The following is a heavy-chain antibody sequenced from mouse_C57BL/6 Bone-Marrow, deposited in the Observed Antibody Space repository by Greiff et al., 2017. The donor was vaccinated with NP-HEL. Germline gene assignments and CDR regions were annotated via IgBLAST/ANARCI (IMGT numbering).Heavy chain of an antibody. J-gene: IGHJ2*01. CDR2: IDPSDSYT. V-gene: IGHV1-69*01. Sequence: QVQLQQPGAEFVMPGASVKLSCKASGYTFTSYWMHWVKQRPGQGLEWIGEIDPSDSYTNYNQKFKGKSTLTVDKSSSTAYMQLSSLTSEDSAVYYCARRSITTVVAPFDYWGQGTTLTVSS. CDR1: GYTFTSYW. CDR3: ARRSITTVVAPFDY. D-gene: IGHD1-1*01.